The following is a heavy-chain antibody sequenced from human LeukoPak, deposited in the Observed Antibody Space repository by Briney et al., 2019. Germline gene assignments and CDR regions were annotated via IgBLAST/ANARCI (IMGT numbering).Heavy chain of an antibody. V-gene: IGHV6-1*01. D-gene: IGHD5-12*01. Sequence: SQTLSLTCAISGDSVSSNSASWNWIRQSPSRGLEWLGRTHYRSKWYYDYAVSLKSRIIINPDTSKNQFSLQLSSVTPEDTALYYCARDSFVGGSLTFDYWGQGTLVTVSS. CDR3: ARDSFVGGSLTFDY. CDR2: THYRSKWYY. CDR1: GDSVSSNSAS. J-gene: IGHJ4*02.